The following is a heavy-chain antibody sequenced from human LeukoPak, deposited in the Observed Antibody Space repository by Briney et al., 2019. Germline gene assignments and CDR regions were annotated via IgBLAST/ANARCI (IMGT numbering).Heavy chain of an antibody. CDR2: ISWNSGSI. CDR3: AKDLGYDSSGYAFDI. Sequence: GRCLRLSCAASGFTFDVYAMHWVRRAPGKGLEWVSGISWNSGSIGYADSVKGRFTISRDNAKNSLYLQMNSLRAEDTALYYCAKDLGYDSSGYAFDIWGQGTMVTVSS. J-gene: IGHJ3*02. V-gene: IGHV3-9*01. D-gene: IGHD3-22*01. CDR1: GFTFDVYA.